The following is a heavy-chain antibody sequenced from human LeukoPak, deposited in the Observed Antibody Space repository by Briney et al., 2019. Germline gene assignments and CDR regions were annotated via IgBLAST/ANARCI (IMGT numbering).Heavy chain of an antibody. J-gene: IGHJ1*01. Sequence: GGSLRLSCAASGFTSSSYWMSWVRQAPGKGLEWVADISYDGSNKYYADSVKGRFTISRDNSKNTLYLQMNTLRAEDTAVYYCEKGDSSGWYAAYWDQGTLVTVPS. V-gene: IGHV3-30*18. D-gene: IGHD6-19*01. CDR1: GFTSSSYW. CDR2: ISYDGSNK. CDR3: EKGDSSGWYAAY.